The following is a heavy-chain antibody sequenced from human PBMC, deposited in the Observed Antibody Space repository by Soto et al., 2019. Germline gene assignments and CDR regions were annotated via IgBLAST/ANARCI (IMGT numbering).Heavy chain of an antibody. CDR3: ARGVKPAGHGLDY. Sequence: PSQTLSLTCAISGDSVSSNSAVWSWIRQSPSRGLEWLGRTFYRSKWSNNYAISVKSQISINPDTPKNQISLQLNSVTPEDTAVYYCARGVKPAGHGLDYGGQGILVTVSS. J-gene: IGHJ4*02. D-gene: IGHD2-2*01. CDR2: TFYRSKWSN. CDR1: GDSVSSNSAV. V-gene: IGHV6-1*01.